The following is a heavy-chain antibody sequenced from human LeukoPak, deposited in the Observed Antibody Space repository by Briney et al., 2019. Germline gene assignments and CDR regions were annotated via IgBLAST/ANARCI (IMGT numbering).Heavy chain of an antibody. J-gene: IGHJ4*02. V-gene: IGHV1-2*06. CDR2: INPNSGCT. CDR1: GCTFTGYY. CDR3: ARFVSDYGDQYYFDY. Sequence: GASVTVSCKASGCTFTGYYMHWVRQAPRHGLEWMGRINPNSGCTNYAQKLQRQDTITNDTSISTAQIVLDKLRSDHPAHYYCARFVSDYGDQYYFDYWGEGDLVTVSS. D-gene: IGHD4-17*01.